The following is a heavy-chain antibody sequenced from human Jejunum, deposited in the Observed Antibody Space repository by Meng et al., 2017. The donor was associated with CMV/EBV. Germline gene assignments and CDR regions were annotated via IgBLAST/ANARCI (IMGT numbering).Heavy chain of an antibody. Sequence: GQSVGEGKEPGTSGKVSCKASGYSFSGHFMDWVRQAPGQGLEWMGWINTNTGGTNYAQKFQGRVTMTRDTSSNTVYMELSSLTSDDSAVYYCSRTTGRGLDFDYWGQGTLVTVSS. CDR2: INTNTGGT. J-gene: IGHJ4*02. V-gene: IGHV1-2*02. CDR1: GYSFSGHF. D-gene: IGHD1-14*01. CDR3: SRTTGRGLDFDY.